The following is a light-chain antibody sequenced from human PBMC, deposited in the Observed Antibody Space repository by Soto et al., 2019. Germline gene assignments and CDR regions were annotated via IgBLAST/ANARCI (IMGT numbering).Light chain of an antibody. V-gene: IGKV3-20*01. CDR1: QSVSSSY. J-gene: IGKJ1*01. CDR2: GAS. Sequence: DIVFRQPPATLSLSPGTRATLSCRASQSVSSSYLAWYQQKPGQAPRLIIYGASRRATGIPDRFSGNVSGTDFTLTIRGLEPEDFAVYYGQQYGSSLTWTFGQGTKVDIK. CDR3: QQYGSSLTWT.